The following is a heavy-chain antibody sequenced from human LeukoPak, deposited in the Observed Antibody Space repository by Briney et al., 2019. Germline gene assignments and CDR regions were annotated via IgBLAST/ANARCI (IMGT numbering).Heavy chain of an antibody. D-gene: IGHD3-22*01. CDR1: GYNFTNYT. J-gene: IGHJ4*02. CDR3: ARGHDTTGYFAF. V-gene: IGHV7-4-1*02. Sequence: ASVKVSCKASGYNFTNYTVNWVRQAPGQGLEWMGWIDTNTGNPTYVQGFTGRFVFSSDTSVSTTYLQINSLKAEDTAVYYCARGHDTTGYFAFWGLGTLVTVSS. CDR2: IDTNTGNP.